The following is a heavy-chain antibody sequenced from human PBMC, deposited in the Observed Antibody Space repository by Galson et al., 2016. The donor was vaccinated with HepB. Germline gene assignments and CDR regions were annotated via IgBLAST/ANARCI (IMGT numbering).Heavy chain of an antibody. Sequence: LSLTCTISGGSTDGYYWHWIRQPPGKGLEWIGHISYIGSTYYSPSLKSRVMISLDTSKKEFSLNLTSVTAADTAVYYCVRVHLNAFDIWGQGTKVTVSS. CDR1: GGSTDGYY. CDR3: VRVHLNAFDI. CDR2: ISYIGST. V-gene: IGHV4-59*01. J-gene: IGHJ3*02.